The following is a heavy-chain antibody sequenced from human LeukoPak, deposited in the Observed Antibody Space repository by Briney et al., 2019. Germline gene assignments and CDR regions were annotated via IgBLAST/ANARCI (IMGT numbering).Heavy chain of an antibody. J-gene: IGHJ6*02. CDR1: GYTFTSYA. V-gene: IGHV1-3*01. CDR2: INAGNGNT. D-gene: IGHD2-2*01. Sequence: ASVKVSCKAFGYTFTSYAMHWVRQAPGQRLEWMGWINAGNGNTKYSQKFQGRVTITRDTSASTAYMELSSLRSEDTAVYYCARALPAAMIHGMDVWGQGTTVTVSS. CDR3: ARALPAAMIHGMDV.